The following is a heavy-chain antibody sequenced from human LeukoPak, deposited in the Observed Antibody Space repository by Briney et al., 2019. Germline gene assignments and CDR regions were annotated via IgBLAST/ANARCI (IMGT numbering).Heavy chain of an antibody. CDR1: GASISNSGYY. CDR3: ARAYDSSGYYYYPFDN. CDR2: IYYSGNT. J-gene: IGHJ4*02. Sequence: SQTLSLTCTVSGASISNSGYYWNWIRQPPGKGLEWIGYIYYSGNTYYNPSLKSRLTISIDTSKNQFSLKLSSVTAADTAEYYCARAYDSSGYYYYPFDNWGQGTLVTVSS. D-gene: IGHD3-22*01. V-gene: IGHV4-31*03.